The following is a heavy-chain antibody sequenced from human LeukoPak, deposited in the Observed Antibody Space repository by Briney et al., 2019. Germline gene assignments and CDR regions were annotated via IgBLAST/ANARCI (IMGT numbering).Heavy chain of an antibody. CDR2: MNPNSGNT. Sequence: ASVKVSCKASEYTFTSYDINWVRQATGQGLEWMGWMNPNSGNTGYAQKFQGRVTMTRDTSISTAYMELSSLRSEDTAVYYCAREGGSSWFFDYWGQGTLVTVSS. CDR3: AREGGSSWFFDY. J-gene: IGHJ4*02. CDR1: EYTFTSYD. V-gene: IGHV1-8*01. D-gene: IGHD6-13*01.